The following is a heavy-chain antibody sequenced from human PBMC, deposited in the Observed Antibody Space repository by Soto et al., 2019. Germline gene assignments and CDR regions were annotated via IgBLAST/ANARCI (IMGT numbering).Heavy chain of an antibody. J-gene: IGHJ4*02. Sequence: ASVKVSCKASGYTFTSYGISWVRQAPGQGLEWMGWISAYSGNTNYAQKLQGRVAMTTDTSTRTAHMELRSLRSDDTAVYYCARDGPRLDTVRELPFDYWGQGTLVTVSS. D-gene: IGHD1-7*01. CDR2: ISAYSGNT. CDR3: ARDGPRLDTVRELPFDY. V-gene: IGHV1-18*01. CDR1: GYTFTSYG.